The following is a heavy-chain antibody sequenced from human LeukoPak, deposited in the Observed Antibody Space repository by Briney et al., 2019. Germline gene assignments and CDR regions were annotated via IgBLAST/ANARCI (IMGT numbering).Heavy chain of an antibody. CDR2: ISAYNGNT. D-gene: IGHD4-17*01. CDR1: GYTFTSYY. V-gene: IGHV1-18*04. Sequence: GASVKVSCKASGYTFTSYYMHWVRQAPGQGLEWMGWISAYNGNTNYAQKLQGRVTMTTDTSTSTAYMELRSLRSDDTAVYYCARATAGVVDYWGQGTLVTVSS. CDR3: ARATAGVVDY. J-gene: IGHJ4*02.